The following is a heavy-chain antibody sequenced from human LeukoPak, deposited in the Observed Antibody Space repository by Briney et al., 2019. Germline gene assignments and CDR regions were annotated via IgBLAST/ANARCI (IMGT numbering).Heavy chain of an antibody. CDR3: ASSRYCSSTSCYLLYVY. V-gene: IGHV4-34*01. D-gene: IGHD2-2*01. J-gene: IGHJ4*02. CDR1: GGSFSGYY. Sequence: PSETLSLTCAVYGGSFSGYYWSWIRQPPGKGLEGIGEINHSGSTNYNPSLKSRVTISVDTSKNPFSLKLSSATAADTAVYYCASSRYCSSTSCYLLYVYWGQGTLVTVSS. CDR2: INHSGST.